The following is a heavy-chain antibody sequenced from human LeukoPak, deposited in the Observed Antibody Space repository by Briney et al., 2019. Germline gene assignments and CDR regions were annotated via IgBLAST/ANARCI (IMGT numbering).Heavy chain of an antibody. J-gene: IGHJ5*02. CDR1: GGSISSYY. V-gene: IGHV4-4*07. CDR2: IYTSGST. D-gene: IGHD3-9*01. Sequence: SETLSLTCTVSGGSISSYYWSWIRQPAGKGLEWIGRIYTSGSTNYNPSLKSRVTMSVDTSKNQFSLKLSSVTAADTAVYYCARAQTGLRYFDWLLSFDPWAREPWSPSPQ. CDR3: ARAQTGLRYFDWLLSFDP.